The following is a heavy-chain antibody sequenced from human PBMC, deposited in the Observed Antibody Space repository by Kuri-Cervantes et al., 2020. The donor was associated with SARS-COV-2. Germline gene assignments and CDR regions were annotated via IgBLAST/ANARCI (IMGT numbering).Heavy chain of an antibody. J-gene: IGHJ5*02. CDR3: ARDPHYYDSSGYYEGNWFDP. D-gene: IGHD3-22*01. Sequence: LSLTCAASGFTFSSYSMNWVRQAPGKGLEWVSYISSSSSTIYYADSVKGRFTISRDNAKNSLYLQMNSLRAEDTAVYYCARDPHYYDSSGYYEGNWFDPWGQGTLVTVSS. CDR1: GFTFSSYS. V-gene: IGHV3-48*01. CDR2: ISSSSSTI.